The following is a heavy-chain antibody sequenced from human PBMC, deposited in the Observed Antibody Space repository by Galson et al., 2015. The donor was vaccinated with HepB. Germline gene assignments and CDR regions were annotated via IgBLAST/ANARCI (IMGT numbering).Heavy chain of an antibody. CDR2: ISSDGGTQ. D-gene: IGHD4/OR15-4a*01. Sequence: SLRLSCAASGFILSNYGMQWVRQPPGRGLQWVAVISSDGGTQYYADSVKGRFTISRDTSKNMLHLQMNSLRPEDTAVYYCVKESGIPQYGAYFDYWGQGALVTGS. J-gene: IGHJ4*02. V-gene: IGHV3-30*18. CDR1: GFILSNYG. CDR3: VKESGIPQYGAYFDY.